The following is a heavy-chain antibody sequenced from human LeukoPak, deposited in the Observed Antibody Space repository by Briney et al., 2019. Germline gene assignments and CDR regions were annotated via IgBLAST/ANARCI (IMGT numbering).Heavy chain of an antibody. Sequence: SETLSLTCTGSGGSISSYYWSWIRQPPGKGLEWIGYIYYSGSKNYNPPLKSGGTISVDTSKNQFSLKLSSVTAADTAVYYCARRAAVAGSFFDYWGRGTLVTVSS. D-gene: IGHD6-19*01. J-gene: IGHJ4*02. CDR3: ARRAAVAGSFFDY. CDR1: GGSISSYY. CDR2: IYYSGSK. V-gene: IGHV4-59*08.